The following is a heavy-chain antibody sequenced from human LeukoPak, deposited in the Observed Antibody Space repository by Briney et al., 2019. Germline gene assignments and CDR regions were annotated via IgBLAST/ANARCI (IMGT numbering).Heavy chain of an antibody. CDR2: ITGSGGST. D-gene: IGHD2-21*01. CDR3: AKGLTY. Sequence: RGCLRLSCAASGFTLTSYTYTMSWARHPPGKGLEWVTGITGSGGSTYYAVSVKGRLTISRNNSKNTLYLQMNGLTVEDTAIYYCAKGLTYGGQGTLVTVSS. V-gene: IGHV3-23*01. J-gene: IGHJ4*02. CDR1: GFTLTSYT.